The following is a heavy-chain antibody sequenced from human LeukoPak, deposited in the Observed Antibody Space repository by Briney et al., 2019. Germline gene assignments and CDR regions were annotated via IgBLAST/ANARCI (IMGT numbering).Heavy chain of an antibody. J-gene: IGHJ5*02. Sequence: GGSLRLSCAASGFTFSSYWMSWVRQAPGKGLEWVANIKQDGSEKYYVDSVKGRFTISRDNAKNSLYLQMNSLRAEDTAVYYCARVGVNVLRFLECPLAWFDPWGQGTLVTVSS. CDR1: GFTFSSYW. V-gene: IGHV3-7*01. CDR3: ARVGVNVLRFLECPLAWFDP. CDR2: IKQDGSEK. D-gene: IGHD3-3*01.